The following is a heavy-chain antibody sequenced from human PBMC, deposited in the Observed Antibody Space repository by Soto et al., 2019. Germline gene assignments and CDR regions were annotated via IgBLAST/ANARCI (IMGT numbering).Heavy chain of an antibody. CDR2: IYHSGST. V-gene: IGHV4-30-2*01. J-gene: IGHJ6*02. Sequence: QLQLQESGSGLVKPSQTLSLTCAVSGGSISSGGYSWGWFRQPPGKAREWIGYIYHSGSTYYNPSLKSRVTISVDRSKNQFSLKLSSVTAADTAVYYCARRRGFPYYYGMDVWGQGTTVTVSS. CDR1: GGSISSGGYS. CDR3: ARRRGFPYYYGMDV. D-gene: IGHD5-12*01.